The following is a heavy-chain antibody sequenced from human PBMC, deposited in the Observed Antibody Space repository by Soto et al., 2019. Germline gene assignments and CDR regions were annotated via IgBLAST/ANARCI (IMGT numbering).Heavy chain of an antibody. Sequence: QVQLQESGPGLVKPSETLSLTCTVSGGSISSYYWNWIRQPPGKGLEWIGYIYYSGSTNYNPSLKSPVTISVDTSKNQFAPKLSSVPAADTAVYYCARDSATLGMDVWGQGTTVTVSS. CDR3: ARDSATLGMDV. D-gene: IGHD5-12*01. CDR1: GGSISSYY. J-gene: IGHJ6*02. V-gene: IGHV4-59*01. CDR2: IYYSGST.